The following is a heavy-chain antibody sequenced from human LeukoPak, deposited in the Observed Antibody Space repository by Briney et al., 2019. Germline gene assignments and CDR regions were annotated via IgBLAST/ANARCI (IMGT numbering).Heavy chain of an antibody. J-gene: IGHJ4*02. CDR2: LSSRDGYA. CDR3: VRGAWGDVIDY. D-gene: IGHD2-21*02. CDR1: GYTFTTYG. Sequence: GASVTVSFKASGYTFTTYGFNWVRQAPGQGLEWIGWLSSRDGYAKYVEKFQGRVTITTDTSTSTANLELRSLRSDDTAVYYCVRGAWGDVIDYWGQGTLVTVSS. V-gene: IGHV1-18*01.